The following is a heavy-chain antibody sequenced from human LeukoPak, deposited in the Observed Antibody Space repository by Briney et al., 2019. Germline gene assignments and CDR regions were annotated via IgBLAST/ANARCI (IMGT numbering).Heavy chain of an antibody. CDR2: ISAYNGNT. CDR1: GYTFTSYG. CDR3: ARVNYYDSSGYCYYFAS. Sequence: ASVKVSCKASGYTFTSYGISWVRQAPGQGLEWMGWISAYNGNTNYAQKLQGRVTMTTDTSTSTAYMELRSLRSDDTAVYYCARVNYYDSSGYCYYFASWGQGTQVTVSS. D-gene: IGHD3-22*01. J-gene: IGHJ4*02. V-gene: IGHV1-18*01.